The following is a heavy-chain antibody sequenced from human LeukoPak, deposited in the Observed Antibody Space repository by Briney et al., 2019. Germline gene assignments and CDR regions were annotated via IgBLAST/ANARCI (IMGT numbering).Heavy chain of an antibody. D-gene: IGHD4-17*01. V-gene: IGHV3-21*01. CDR1: GFAFSTYS. CDR2: ISSSSSYI. J-gene: IGHJ4*02. Sequence: GGSLRLSCAASGFAFSTYSMNWVRQAPGKGLEWVSSISSSSSYIYYADSVKGRFTISRDNAKNSLYLQMNSLRAEDTAVYYCARTGDYLYYFDYWGQGTLVTVSS. CDR3: ARTGDYLYYFDY.